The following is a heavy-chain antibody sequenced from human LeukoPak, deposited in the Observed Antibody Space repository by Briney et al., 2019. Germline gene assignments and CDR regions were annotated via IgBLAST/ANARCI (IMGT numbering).Heavy chain of an antibody. Sequence: GGSLRLSCAASGFTFSSYRMNWVRQAPGKGLEWVSSISSSSSYIYYADSVKGRFTISRDNAKNSLYLQMNSLRAEDTAVYYCATTGVGATDTFDYWGQGTLVTVSS. J-gene: IGHJ4*02. V-gene: IGHV3-21*01. CDR1: GFTFSSYR. CDR2: ISSSSSYI. CDR3: ATTGVGATDTFDY. D-gene: IGHD1-26*01.